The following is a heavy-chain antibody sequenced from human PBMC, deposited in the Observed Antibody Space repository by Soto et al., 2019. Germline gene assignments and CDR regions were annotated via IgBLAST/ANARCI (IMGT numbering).Heavy chain of an antibody. Sequence: PGGSLRLSCAASGFTFSSYSMNWVRQAPGKGLEWVSSISSSSSYIYYADSVKGRFTISRDNAKNSLYLQMNSLRAEDTAVYYCARDRGPGIAAAYWGQGTLVTVSS. D-gene: IGHD6-13*01. J-gene: IGHJ4*02. CDR3: ARDRGPGIAAAY. CDR2: ISSSSSYI. CDR1: GFTFSSYS. V-gene: IGHV3-21*01.